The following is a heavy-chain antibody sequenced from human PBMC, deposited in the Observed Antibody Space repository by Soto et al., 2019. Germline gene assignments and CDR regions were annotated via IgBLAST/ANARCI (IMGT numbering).Heavy chain of an antibody. Sequence: GGSLRLSCAASGFTFSSYGMHWVRQAPGKGLEWVAVIWYDGSNKYYADSVKGRFTISRDNSKNTLYLQMNSLRAEDTAVYYCARGLGLRAFDIWGQGTMVTVSS. CDR2: IWYDGSNK. V-gene: IGHV3-33*01. CDR3: ARGLGLRAFDI. CDR1: GFTFSSYG. J-gene: IGHJ3*02. D-gene: IGHD7-27*01.